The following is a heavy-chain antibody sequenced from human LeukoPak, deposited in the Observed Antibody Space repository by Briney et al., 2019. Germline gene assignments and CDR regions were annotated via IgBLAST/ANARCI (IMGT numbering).Heavy chain of an antibody. D-gene: IGHD6-13*01. V-gene: IGHV4-59*01. CDR2: IYYSGST. CDR1: GGSISSYY. Sequence: SETLSLTCTVAGGSISSYYWSWIRQPPGKGLEWIGYIYYSGSTNYNPSLKSRVTISVDTSKNQFSLKLSSGTAADTAVYYCASYSRSWYGAFDIWGQGTMVTVSS. CDR3: ASYSRSWYGAFDI. J-gene: IGHJ3*02.